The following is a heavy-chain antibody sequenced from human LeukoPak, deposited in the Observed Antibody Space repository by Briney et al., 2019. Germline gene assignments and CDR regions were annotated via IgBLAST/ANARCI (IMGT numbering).Heavy chain of an antibody. Sequence: GGSLRLSCAASGLTFSSYAMHWVRQAPGKGLEWVAVISYDGSNKYYADSVKGRFTIYRDNSKNTLYLQMNSLRAEDTAVYYCARDGWFGELGPVTQYFQHWGQGTLVTVSS. CDR2: ISYDGSNK. CDR3: ARDGWFGELGPVTQYFQH. D-gene: IGHD3-10*01. CDR1: GLTFSSYA. J-gene: IGHJ1*01. V-gene: IGHV3-30-3*01.